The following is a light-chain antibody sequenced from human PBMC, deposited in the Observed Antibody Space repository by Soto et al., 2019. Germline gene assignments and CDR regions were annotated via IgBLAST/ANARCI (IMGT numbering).Light chain of an antibody. Sequence: QSVLTQPASVYGSPGQSITIACTGTSSDVGSYNLVSWYQQHPGKAPKLMIYEGSKRPSGVSNRFSGSKSGNTASLTISGLQAEDEADYYCCSYAGSSTYVVGTGTKLTVL. CDR3: CSYAGSSTYV. CDR1: SSDVGSYNL. CDR2: EGS. J-gene: IGLJ1*01. V-gene: IGLV2-23*01.